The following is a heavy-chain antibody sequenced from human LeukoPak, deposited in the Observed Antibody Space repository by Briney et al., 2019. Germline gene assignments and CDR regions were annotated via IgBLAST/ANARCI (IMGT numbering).Heavy chain of an antibody. V-gene: IGHV3-23*01. CDR2: ISANGIST. CDR1: GFTFTSYA. J-gene: IGHJ4*02. CDR3: ARGRVPAATTSAFDY. Sequence: PGGSLRLSCAASGFTFTSYAMNWVRQAPGKGLEWVSGISANGISTNYADSVKGRFTISRDNSKNTLYLQMNSLRAEDTAVYYCARGRVPAATTSAFDYWGQGTLVTVSS. D-gene: IGHD2-2*01.